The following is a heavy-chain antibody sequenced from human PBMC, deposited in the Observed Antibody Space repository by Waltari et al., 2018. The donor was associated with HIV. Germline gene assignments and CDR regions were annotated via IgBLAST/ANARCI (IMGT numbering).Heavy chain of an antibody. CDR3: ARARLVSRGQYCSTTSCLPHYYYYYGMDV. V-gene: IGHV4-34*01. J-gene: IGHJ6*02. CDR2: INHSGSP. Sequence: QVQLRQWGAGLLKPSETLSLTCAVYGGSFSGSYWSWIRQPPGKGLAWIGEINHSGSPNYSPSLQGRVTISVDTSKTQFSLKLASVTAADTAVFYCARARLVSRGQYCSTTSCLPHYYYYYGMDVWGQGTTVTVSS. D-gene: IGHD2-2*01. CDR1: GGSFSGSY.